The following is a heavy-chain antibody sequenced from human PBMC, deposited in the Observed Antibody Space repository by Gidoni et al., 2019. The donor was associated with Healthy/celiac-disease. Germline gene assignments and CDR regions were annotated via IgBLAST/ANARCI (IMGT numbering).Heavy chain of an antibody. Sequence: QVQLVQSGAEVKKPGASVKVSCKASGYTFTSYYMHWVRQAPGQGLEWMGIINPSGGSTSYAQKFQGRVTMTRDTSTSTVYMELSSLRSEDTAVYYCARDRFDSSGYYYYFDYWGQGTLVTVSS. D-gene: IGHD3-22*01. CDR3: ARDRFDSSGYYYYFDY. V-gene: IGHV1-46*01. CDR2: INPSGGST. CDR1: GYTFTSYY. J-gene: IGHJ4*02.